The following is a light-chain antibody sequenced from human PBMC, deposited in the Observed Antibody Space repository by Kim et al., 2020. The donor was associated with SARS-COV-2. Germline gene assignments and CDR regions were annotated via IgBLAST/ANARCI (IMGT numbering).Light chain of an antibody. CDR3: QCYDSNLSASI. Sequence: RVTISCTRSSSNSGGNYVVHSSQHLPGTVPKLLIYATSNRPSGVPDRFSGSKSGSSASLAITGLQAEDEADYYCQCYDSNLSASIFGGGTQLTVL. CDR1: SSNSGGNYV. J-gene: IGLJ2*01. CDR2: ATS. V-gene: IGLV1-40*01.